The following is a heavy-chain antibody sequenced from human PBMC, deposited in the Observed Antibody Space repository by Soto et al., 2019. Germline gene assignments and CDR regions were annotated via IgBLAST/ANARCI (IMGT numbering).Heavy chain of an antibody. CDR3: ARSRAPGASDAFDI. D-gene: IGHD2-8*02. CDR2: INPSGGSP. Sequence: QVQLVQSGAEVKKPGASVKVSCMASGYTFTRHYIYWMRQAPGEGLQWMGFINPSGGSPVYPQKFQGTVTMTSDTSTTTVYMELSSLRSEDTGVYYCARSRAPGASDAFDIWGQGTMVTVSS. CDR1: GYTFTRHY. J-gene: IGHJ3*02. V-gene: IGHV1-46*01.